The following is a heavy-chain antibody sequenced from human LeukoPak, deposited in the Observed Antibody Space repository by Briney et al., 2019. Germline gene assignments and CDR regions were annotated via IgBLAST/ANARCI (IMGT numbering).Heavy chain of an antibody. Sequence: GGSLRLSCAASGFTFSNAWMSWVRQAPGKGLEWVGRIKSKTDGGTTDYAAPVKGRFTISRDDSKNTLYLQMNSLKTEDTAVYYCTTGEMATTPFDYWGQGTLVIVSS. V-gene: IGHV3-15*01. J-gene: IGHJ4*02. CDR1: GFTFSNAW. CDR3: TTGEMATTPFDY. D-gene: IGHD5-24*01. CDR2: IKSKTDGGTT.